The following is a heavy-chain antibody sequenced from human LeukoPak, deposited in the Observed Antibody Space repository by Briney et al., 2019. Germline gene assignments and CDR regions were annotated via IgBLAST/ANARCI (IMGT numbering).Heavy chain of an antibody. CDR2: IRYDGSNK. J-gene: IGHJ4*02. CDR1: GFTFDDYA. CDR3: AKDTFRWGSFDY. Sequence: GGSLRLSCAASGFTFDDYAMHWVRQAPGKGLEWVAFIRYDGSNKYYADSVKGRFTISRDNSKNTLYLQMNSLRAEDTAVYYCAKDTFRWGSFDYWGQGTLVTVSS. V-gene: IGHV3-30*02. D-gene: IGHD7-27*01.